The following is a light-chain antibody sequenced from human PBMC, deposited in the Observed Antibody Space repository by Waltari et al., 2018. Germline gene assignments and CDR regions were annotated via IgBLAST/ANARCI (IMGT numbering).Light chain of an antibody. J-gene: IGLJ2*01. CDR3: VLYMGSGVWV. Sequence: QTVVTQEPSFSVSPGGTGTLTCGLSSGSVSSRYYPSWYQQTPGQPPRTRIYSTEIRFSGVRERFSGSIRGNKAALTITGAQADDESDYYCVLYMGSGVWVFGGGTKLTVL. V-gene: IGLV8-61*01. CDR1: SGSVSSRYY. CDR2: STE.